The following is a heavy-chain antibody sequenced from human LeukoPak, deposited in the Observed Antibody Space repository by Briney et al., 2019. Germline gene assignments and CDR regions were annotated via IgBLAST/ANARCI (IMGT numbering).Heavy chain of an antibody. CDR2: IYYSGST. CDR1: GGSISSGGYY. J-gene: IGHJ2*01. CDR3: ARVATNWGSPSGYFDL. V-gene: IGHV4-61*08. Sequence: SETLSLTCAVSGGSISSGGYYWSWIRQPPGKGLEWIGYIYYSGSTNYNPSLKSRVTISVDTSKNQFSLKLSSVTAADTAVYYCARVATNWGSPSGYFDLWGRGTLVTVSS. D-gene: IGHD7-27*01.